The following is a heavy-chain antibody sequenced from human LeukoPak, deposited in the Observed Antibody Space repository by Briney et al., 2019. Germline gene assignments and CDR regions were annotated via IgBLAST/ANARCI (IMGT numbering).Heavy chain of an antibody. CDR3: ATTSNIDTFWSANFD. CDR2: ISPWSDYI. D-gene: IGHD3-3*01. CDR1: GFDFSSYS. V-gene: IGHV3-21*01. Sequence: GGSLRLSCAASGFDFSSYSMNWVRQAPGKGLEWVSAISPWSDYIYYVDSVKGRFTISRDYAKNSLYLQMNSLRAEDTAMYYCATTSNIDTFWSANFDWGQGTLVTVSS. J-gene: IGHJ4*02.